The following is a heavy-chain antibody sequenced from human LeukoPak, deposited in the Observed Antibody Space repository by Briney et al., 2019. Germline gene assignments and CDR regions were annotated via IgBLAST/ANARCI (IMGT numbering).Heavy chain of an antibody. CDR3: AREGTGTSYYYYYYYMDV. CDR2: ISSSSSYI. J-gene: IGHJ6*03. Sequence: GSLRLSCAASGFTFSSYSMNWVRQAPGKGLEWVSSISSSSSYIYYADSVKGRFTISRDNAKNSLYLQMNSLRAENTAVYYCAREGTGTSYYYYYYYMDVWGKGTTVTVSS. D-gene: IGHD1-1*01. V-gene: IGHV3-21*01. CDR1: GFTFSSYS.